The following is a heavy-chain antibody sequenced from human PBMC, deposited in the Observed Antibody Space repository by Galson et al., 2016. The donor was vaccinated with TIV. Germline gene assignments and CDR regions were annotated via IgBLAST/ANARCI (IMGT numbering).Heavy chain of an antibody. V-gene: IGHV1-18*04. CDR3: ARGATVTPYSFFDY. CDR1: GYTFSSYS. Sequence: SVKVSCKASGYTFSSYSINWVRQAPGQGLEWMGWISGYSGNTNYAQKFQGRVTITTDTSTGTAYMELRSLRSDDTAVYYCARGATVTPYSFFDYWGQGTLVTVFS. CDR2: ISGYSGNT. J-gene: IGHJ4*02. D-gene: IGHD4-17*01.